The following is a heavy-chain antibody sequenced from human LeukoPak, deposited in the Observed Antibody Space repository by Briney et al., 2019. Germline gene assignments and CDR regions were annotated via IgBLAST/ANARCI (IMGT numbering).Heavy chain of an antibody. CDR3: AKVAAAGTLYFQH. CDR2: IYHSGST. CDR1: GGSISSGGYS. V-gene: IGHV4-30-2*01. Sequence: SETLSLTCAVSGGSISSGGYSWSWIQQPPGEGLERIGYIYHSGSTCYNPSLKSRVTISVDRSKNQFSLKLSSVTAADTAVYYCAKVAAAGTLYFQHWGQGTLVTVSS. D-gene: IGHD6-13*01. J-gene: IGHJ1*01.